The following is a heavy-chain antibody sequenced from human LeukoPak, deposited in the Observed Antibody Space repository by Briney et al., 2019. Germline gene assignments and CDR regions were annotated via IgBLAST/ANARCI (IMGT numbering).Heavy chain of an antibody. CDR1: GFSFTNYC. V-gene: IGHV3-7*03. CDR2: IKQNGRDT. J-gene: IGHJ4*02. D-gene: IGHD6-19*01. Sequence: RGSLRLSCAASGFSFTNYCMHWVRQTPGKGLEWVANIKQNGRDTYYVDSVKGRFIISRDNVKNSLYLHLNSLRAEDTAVYYCVRDPHEGGNGWYYFDFWGQGTLVTVSS. CDR3: VRDPHEGGNGWYYFDF.